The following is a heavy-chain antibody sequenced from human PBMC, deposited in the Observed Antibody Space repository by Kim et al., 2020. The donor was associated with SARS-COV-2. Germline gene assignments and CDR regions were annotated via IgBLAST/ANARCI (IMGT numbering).Heavy chain of an antibody. D-gene: IGHD2-2*01. V-gene: IGHV3-48*03. CDR2: ISSSGSTI. CDR3: ASAGYCSSTSCLGLGMDV. J-gene: IGHJ6*02. CDR1: GFTFSSYE. Sequence: GGSLRLSCAASGFTFSSYEMNWVRQAPGKGLEWVSYISSSGSTIYYADSVKGRFTISRDNAKNSLYLQMNSLRAEDTAVYYCASAGYCSSTSCLGLGMDVWGQGTTVTVSS.